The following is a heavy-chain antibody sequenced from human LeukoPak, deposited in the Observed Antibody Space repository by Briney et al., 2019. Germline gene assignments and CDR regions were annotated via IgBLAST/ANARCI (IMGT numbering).Heavy chain of an antibody. CDR1: GYSFTIYW. J-gene: IGHJ4*02. CDR3: ARQSGSYYDF. D-gene: IGHD1-26*01. CDR2: IYPGDSDT. V-gene: IGHV5-51*01. Sequence: GESLKISCKGSGYSFTIYWIVWVRQLPGKGLEWMGIIYPGDSDTRYSASFQGQVTISADKSISTAYLQWSSLKASDTAMYYCARQSGSYYDFWGQGTLVTVSS.